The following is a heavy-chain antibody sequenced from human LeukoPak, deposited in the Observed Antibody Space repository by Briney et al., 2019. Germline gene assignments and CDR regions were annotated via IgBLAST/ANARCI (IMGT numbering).Heavy chain of an antibody. D-gene: IGHD3-16*01. V-gene: IGHV1-2*02. J-gene: IGHJ5*02. CDR1: GYTFTAHY. CDR2: LNPRSGET. CDR3: ARPVGTMFTFGGPETS. Sequence: ASVKVSCKTSGYTFTAHYLHWVRQAPGQGPEWVGWLNPRSGETNSAQKFEGGVTMTLDASITTAYMEVSSLSSDDTAVYYCARPVGTMFTFGGPETSWGQGTVVTVSS.